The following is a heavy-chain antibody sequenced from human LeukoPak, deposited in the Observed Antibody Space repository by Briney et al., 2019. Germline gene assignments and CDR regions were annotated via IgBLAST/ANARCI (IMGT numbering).Heavy chain of an antibody. V-gene: IGHV3-64*01. Sequence: GGSLGLSCAASGFTFSSYAVHWVRQAPGKGLEYVSAISSNGSSTYYANSVKGRFTISRDNSKNTLYLQMGSLRAEDMAVYYCARGKLDYGDYYYYYGMDVWGQGTTVTVSS. CDR3: ARGKLDYGDYYYYYGMDV. J-gene: IGHJ6*02. D-gene: IGHD4-17*01. CDR2: ISSNGSST. CDR1: GFTFSSYA.